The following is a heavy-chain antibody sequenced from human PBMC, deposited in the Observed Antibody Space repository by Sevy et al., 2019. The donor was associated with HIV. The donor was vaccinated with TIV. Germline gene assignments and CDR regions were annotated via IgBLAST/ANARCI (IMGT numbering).Heavy chain of an antibody. J-gene: IGHJ2*01. CDR3: ARVEPPDSSGYYDWYFDL. CDR1: GGSISSYY. Sequence: SETLSLTCTVSGGSISSYYWSWIRQPPGKGLEWIGYIYYSGSTNYNPSLKSRVTISVDTSKNQFSLKLSSVTAADTAVYYCARVEPPDSSGYYDWYFDLWGRRTLVTVSS. D-gene: IGHD3-22*01. V-gene: IGHV4-59*01. CDR2: IYYSGST.